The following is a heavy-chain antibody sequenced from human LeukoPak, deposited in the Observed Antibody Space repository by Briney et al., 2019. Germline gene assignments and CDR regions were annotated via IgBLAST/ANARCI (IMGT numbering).Heavy chain of an antibody. CDR1: GFTFSTYG. D-gene: IGHD2-2*01. CDR3: ARSRYCSSTSCYGFLDY. V-gene: IGHV3-33*01. CDR2: IWYDGSNK. Sequence: PGRALRLSCAATGFTFSTYGMHWVRHAPSKGLQWVAVIWYDGSNKQYADSVKRRFTISRDNSNNTLYLQMNSLRAEDTAVYYCARSRYCSSTSCYGFLDYWGQGTLVTVSS. J-gene: IGHJ4*02.